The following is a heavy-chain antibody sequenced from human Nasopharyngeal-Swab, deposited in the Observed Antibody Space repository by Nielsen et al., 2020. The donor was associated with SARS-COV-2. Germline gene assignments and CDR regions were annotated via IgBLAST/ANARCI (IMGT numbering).Heavy chain of an antibody. Sequence: GESLKISCAASGFTFSSYSMNWVRQAPGKGLEWVSYISSSSSTIYYADSVKGRFTISRDNAKNSLYLQMNSLRAEDTAVYYCARVNYYDSSGKAYYYYMDVWGKGTTVTVSS. CDR1: GFTFSSYS. V-gene: IGHV3-48*04. CDR3: ARVNYYDSSGKAYYYYMDV. D-gene: IGHD3-22*01. J-gene: IGHJ6*03. CDR2: ISSSSSTI.